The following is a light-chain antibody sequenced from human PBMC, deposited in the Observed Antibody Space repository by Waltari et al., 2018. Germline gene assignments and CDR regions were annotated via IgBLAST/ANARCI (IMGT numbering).Light chain of an antibody. CDR1: WSNIGTNV. V-gene: IGLV1-44*01. J-gene: IGLJ2*01. Sequence: QSLLTQPPSASGTPGQTVTISCSGSWSNIGTNVVSWYQQLPGTAPKLLIQSNNQRPSGVPDRFSCSKSGTSASLAISGLQSADEADYYCSAWDDSLNGHVIFGGGTKLTVL. CDR2: SNN. CDR3: SAWDDSLNGHVI.